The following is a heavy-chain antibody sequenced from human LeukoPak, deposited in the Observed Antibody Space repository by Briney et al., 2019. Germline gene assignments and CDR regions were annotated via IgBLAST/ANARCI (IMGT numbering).Heavy chain of an antibody. CDR2: INPGDSDT. Sequence: GESLKISCKGSGYSFTNNWIGWVRQMPGKGLEWMAIINPGDSDTRISPSFQGQGTISVDKSINTAYLQWRSLKASDTATYFCARPETNTAMITCWGQGTLVTVSS. J-gene: IGHJ4*02. V-gene: IGHV5-51*01. D-gene: IGHD5-18*01. CDR1: GYSFTNNW. CDR3: ARPETNTAMITC.